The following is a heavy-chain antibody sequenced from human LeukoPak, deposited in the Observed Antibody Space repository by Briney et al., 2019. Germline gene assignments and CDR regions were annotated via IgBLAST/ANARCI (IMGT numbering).Heavy chain of an antibody. CDR3: AKGLTYGDYIPDAFDI. J-gene: IGHJ3*02. V-gene: IGHV3-23*01. D-gene: IGHD4-17*01. CDR1: GFTVSSNY. CDR2: ISGSGGST. Sequence: GGSLRLSCAASGFTVSSNYMSWVRQAPGKGLEWVSAISGSGGSTYYADSVKGRFTISRDNSKNTLYLQMNSLRAEDTAVYYCAKGLTYGDYIPDAFDIWGQGTMVTVSS.